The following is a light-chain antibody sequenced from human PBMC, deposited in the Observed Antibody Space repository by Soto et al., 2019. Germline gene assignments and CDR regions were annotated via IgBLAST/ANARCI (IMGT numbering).Light chain of an antibody. Sequence: DIQMTQSPSSLSASVGDRVTITCRASQDISSSLNWYQQKPGKAPKLLICAASSLQSGVPSRFSGSGSGTDFTLTISSLQPVDFATYYCQQSHSNPLTFGGGTKVEIK. J-gene: IGKJ4*01. V-gene: IGKV1-39*01. CDR2: AAS. CDR3: QQSHSNPLT. CDR1: QDISSS.